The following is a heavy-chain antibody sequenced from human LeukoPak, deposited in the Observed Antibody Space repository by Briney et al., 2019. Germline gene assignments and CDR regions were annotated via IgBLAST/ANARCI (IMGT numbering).Heavy chain of an antibody. CDR1: VYTFTCYY. Sequence: ASVKVSCKASVYTFTCYYMHWLRQAPGQGLEWVGWINPNNGGTNYEQKFQGRVTMTRDTSISTAYLELSRLRSDDTAVYYCARIGQWLAPFDYRGQGTLVTVSS. J-gene: IGHJ4*02. V-gene: IGHV1-2*02. D-gene: IGHD6-19*01. CDR3: ARIGQWLAPFDY. CDR2: INPNNGGT.